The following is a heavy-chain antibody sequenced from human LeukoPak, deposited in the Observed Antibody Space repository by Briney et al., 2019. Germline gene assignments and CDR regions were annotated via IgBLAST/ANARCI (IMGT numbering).Heavy chain of an antibody. V-gene: IGHV4-59*01. CDR2: IYYSGTT. D-gene: IGHD3-10*01. J-gene: IGHJ3*01. Sequence: PSETLSLTCTVSGGSISTYYWIWVRQPPGKGLEWIGYIYYSGTTNHNPSLQNRVTISVDTSNNQFSLKLGSVTAADTAVYYCARENRMVRGVFDAFDFGGQGTMVTVSS. CDR1: GGSISTYY. CDR3: ARENRMVRGVFDAFDF.